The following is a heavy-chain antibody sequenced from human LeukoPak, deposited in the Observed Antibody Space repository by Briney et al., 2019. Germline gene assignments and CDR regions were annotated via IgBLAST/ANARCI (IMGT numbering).Heavy chain of an antibody. CDR3: ARDIYDSRYGGYYYGMDV. J-gene: IGHJ6*02. CDR1: GYTFTSYA. V-gene: IGHV1-3*01. Sequence: ASVKVSCKGSGYTFTSYAMRWVRQAPGQRLEWMGWINAGNGNTKYSQKFQGRVTITRDTSASTAYMELSSLRSEDTAVYYCARDIYDSRYGGYYYGMDVWGQGTTVTVSS. D-gene: IGHD3-22*01. CDR2: INAGNGNT.